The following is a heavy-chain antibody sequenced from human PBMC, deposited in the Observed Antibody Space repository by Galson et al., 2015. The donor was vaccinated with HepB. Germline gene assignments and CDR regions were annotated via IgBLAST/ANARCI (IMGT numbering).Heavy chain of an antibody. D-gene: IGHD6-13*01. CDR2: INWNGGST. Sequence: SLRLSCAASGFTFDDHGMSWVRQAPGKGLEWVSGINWNGGSTGYADSVKGRFTISRDNAKNSLYLQMNSLRAEDTALYYCARNGIAAAGSSKYFQHWGQGTLVTVSS. V-gene: IGHV3-20*04. CDR1: GFTFDDHG. J-gene: IGHJ1*01. CDR3: ARNGIAAAGSSKYFQH.